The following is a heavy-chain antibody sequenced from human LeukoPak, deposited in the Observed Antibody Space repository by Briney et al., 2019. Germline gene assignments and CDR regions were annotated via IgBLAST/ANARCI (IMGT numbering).Heavy chain of an antibody. J-gene: IGHJ3*02. D-gene: IGHD3-10*01. V-gene: IGHV4-39*07. CDR1: GDSITGYY. CDR2: IYYTGNT. CDR3: TKSDGYGLIRI. Sequence: PSETLSLTCSVSGDSITGYYWGWIRQPPGKGLEWIGSIYYTGNTYYNSSLKNRVTISLDTSKNQFSLKVISMTAADTAAHYCTKSDGYGLIRICGRGTMVTVSS.